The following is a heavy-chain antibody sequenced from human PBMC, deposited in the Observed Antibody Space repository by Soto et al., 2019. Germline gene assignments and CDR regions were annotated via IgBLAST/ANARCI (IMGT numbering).Heavy chain of an antibody. CDR2: ISDDGIND. Sequence: QVQVVESGGGVVQPGWSLRLSCAASGFTFSNYAMHWVRQAPGKGLEWVAVISDDGINDYYPDSVKGRFTISRDNSKNTLYLRMNSLRPEDTAVYYCARGSAAHYNPGTLLDWGRGTLVTVSS. V-gene: IGHV3-30-3*01. D-gene: IGHD3-10*01. CDR1: GFTFSNYA. CDR3: ARGSAAHYNPGTLLD. J-gene: IGHJ4*02.